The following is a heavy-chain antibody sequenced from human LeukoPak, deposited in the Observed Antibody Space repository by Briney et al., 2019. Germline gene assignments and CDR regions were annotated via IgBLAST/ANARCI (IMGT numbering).Heavy chain of an antibody. V-gene: IGHV3-43*02. CDR2: ISGDGGST. D-gene: IGHD2-2*02. CDR1: GFTFDDYA. CDR3: AKDGAIVVVPAAITDYYYGMDV. Sequence: PGGSLRLSCAASGFTFDDYAMHWVRQAPGKGLEWVSLISGDGGSTYYADSVKGLFTISRDNSKNSLYLQMNSLRTEDTALYYCAKDGAIVVVPAAITDYYYGMDVWGQGTTVTVSS. J-gene: IGHJ6*02.